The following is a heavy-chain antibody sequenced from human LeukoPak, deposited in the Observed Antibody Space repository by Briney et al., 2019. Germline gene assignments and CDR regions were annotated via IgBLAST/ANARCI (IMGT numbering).Heavy chain of an antibody. Sequence: GASVKVSCKASGYTFTSYGISWVRQAPGQGLEWMGWISAYNGNTNYAQKLQGRVAMTTDTSTSTAYMELRSLRSDDAAVYYCARRYRAPLRWFDPWGQGTLVTVSS. CDR1: GYTFTSYG. CDR3: ARRYRAPLRWFDP. D-gene: IGHD2-15*01. V-gene: IGHV1-18*01. J-gene: IGHJ5*02. CDR2: ISAYNGNT.